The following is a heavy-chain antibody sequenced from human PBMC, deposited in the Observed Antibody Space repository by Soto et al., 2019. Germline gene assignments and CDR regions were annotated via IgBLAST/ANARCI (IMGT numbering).Heavy chain of an antibody. V-gene: IGHV3-23*01. Sequence: KVSCAASGFTFSSYAMSWVRQAPGKGLEWVSAISGSGGSTYYADSVKGRFTISRDNSKNTLYLQMNSXXADDTAVYYCAKGKYYYDSSGYPDFWGQGTLVTVSA. CDR2: ISGSGGST. J-gene: IGHJ4*02. CDR3: AKGKYYYDSSGYPDF. CDR1: GFTFSSYA. D-gene: IGHD3-22*01.